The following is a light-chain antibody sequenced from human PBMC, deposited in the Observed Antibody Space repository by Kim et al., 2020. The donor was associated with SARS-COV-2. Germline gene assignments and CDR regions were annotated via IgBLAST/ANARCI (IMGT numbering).Light chain of an antibody. CDR1: QSISSY. CDR3: KQSYSTPYT. CDR2: AAS. J-gene: IGKJ2*01. V-gene: IGKV1-39*01. Sequence: SASVGDRVTITCRASQSISSYLNWYQQKPGKAPKLLIYAASSLQSGVPSRFSGSGSGTDFTLTISSLQTEDFATYYCKQSYSTPYTFGQGTKLEI.